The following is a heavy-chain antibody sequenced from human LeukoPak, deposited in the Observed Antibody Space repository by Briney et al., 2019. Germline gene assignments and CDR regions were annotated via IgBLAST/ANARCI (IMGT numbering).Heavy chain of an antibody. CDR3: ARLSVTTSLRLYYFDY. J-gene: IGHJ4*02. Sequence: GESLKISCKGSGYSFTNYWLGWVRQMPGKGLEWMGIIYLGDSNTRYSPSFQGQVTFSADKSVSTAYLQWSSLRASDTAIYYCARLSVTTSLRLYYFDYWGQGTLVTVPS. CDR1: GYSFTNYW. D-gene: IGHD4-17*01. V-gene: IGHV5-51*01. CDR2: IYLGDSNT.